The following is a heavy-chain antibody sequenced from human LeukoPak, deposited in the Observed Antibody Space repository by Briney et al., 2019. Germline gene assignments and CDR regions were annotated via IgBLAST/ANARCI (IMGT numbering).Heavy chain of an antibody. J-gene: IGHJ4*02. D-gene: IGHD3-3*01. V-gene: IGHV4-38-2*01. CDR3: ATSPFLWSGYYNY. CDR1: GYSISSGSY. CDR2: IYHSGST. Sequence: PSETLSLTCGVSGYSISSGSYWAWIRPPPGKGLEWIGSIYHSGSTYYNPSLKSRVTISVDTSKNQFSLKLSSVTAADTAVYYCATSPFLWSGYYNYWGQGTLVTVSS.